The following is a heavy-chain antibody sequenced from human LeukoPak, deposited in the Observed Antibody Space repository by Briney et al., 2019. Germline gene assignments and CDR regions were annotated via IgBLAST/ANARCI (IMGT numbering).Heavy chain of an antibody. D-gene: IGHD3-10*01. Sequence: PSETLSLTCTVSGGSISSYDWSWIRQPPGKGLGWIGYIYYSGSTNYNPSLKSRVTISVDTSKNQFSLKLSSATAADTAVYYCARHGAPGSFDYWGQGTLVTVSS. CDR3: ARHGAPGSFDY. V-gene: IGHV4-59*08. J-gene: IGHJ4*02. CDR2: IYYSGST. CDR1: GGSISSYD.